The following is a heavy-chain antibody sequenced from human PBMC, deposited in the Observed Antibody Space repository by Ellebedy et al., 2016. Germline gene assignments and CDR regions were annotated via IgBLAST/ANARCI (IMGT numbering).Heavy chain of an antibody. Sequence: SETLSLTXTVSGGSISSGGYYWSWIRQHPGKGLEWIGYIYYSGSTYYNPSPKSRVTISVDTSKNQFSLKLSSVTAADTAVYYCARDGYYYGSWYYYGMAVWGQGTTVTVSS. CDR2: IYYSGST. CDR3: ARDGYYYGSWYYYGMAV. D-gene: IGHD3-10*01. CDR1: GGSISSGGYY. J-gene: IGHJ6*02. V-gene: IGHV4-31*03.